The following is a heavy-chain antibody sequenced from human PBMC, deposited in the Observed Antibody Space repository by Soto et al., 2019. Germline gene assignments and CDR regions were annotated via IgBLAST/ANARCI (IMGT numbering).Heavy chain of an antibody. CDR1: FTFSMYS. D-gene: IGHD1-26*01. V-gene: IGHV3-21*01. Sequence: EVQVVESGGGLVQPGGSLRLSCNFTFSMYSMDWDRQAPGKGLEWVASISSGGAYIKYADSVKGRFTISRDNAKNSVSLQMNSLRVDDTAVYFCTRDQGGSYDSWFDPWGQGTLVTVSS. CDR2: ISSGGAYI. CDR3: TRDQGGSYDSWFDP. J-gene: IGHJ5*02.